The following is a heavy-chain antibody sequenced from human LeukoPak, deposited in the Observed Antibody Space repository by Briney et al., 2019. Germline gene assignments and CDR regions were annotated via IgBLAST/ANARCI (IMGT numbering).Heavy chain of an antibody. CDR2: MNPNSGNT. J-gene: IGHJ4*02. Sequence: ASVKVSCKASGYTFTSYDINWVRQATGQGLEWMGWMNPNSGNTGYAQKFQGRVTMTRNTSISTAYMELSSLRSEDTAVYYCARGGFAERYYYGSGAVDYWGQGTLVTVSS. CDR3: ARGGFAERYYYGSGAVDY. CDR1: GYTFTSYD. V-gene: IGHV1-8*01. D-gene: IGHD3-10*01.